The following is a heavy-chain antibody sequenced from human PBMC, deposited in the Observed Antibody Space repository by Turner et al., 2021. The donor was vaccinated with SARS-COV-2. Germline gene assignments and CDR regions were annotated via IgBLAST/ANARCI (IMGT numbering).Heavy chain of an antibody. Sequence: QVQLVEPGGGVVQPGRSLRLPCAASGFTFSDFAMHWVRQAPGKGLEWVALISYDGSNQYYADSVKGRFTISRDDSKNTLYLQMNSLSAEDTAVYHCARERRGYYAEYWGQGSLVTVSS. J-gene: IGHJ4*02. CDR2: ISYDGSNQ. V-gene: IGHV3-30-3*01. CDR1: GFTFSDFA. CDR3: ARERRGYYAEY. D-gene: IGHD3-3*01.